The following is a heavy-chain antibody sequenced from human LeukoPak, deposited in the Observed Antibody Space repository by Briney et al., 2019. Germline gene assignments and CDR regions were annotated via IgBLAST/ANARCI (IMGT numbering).Heavy chain of an antibody. J-gene: IGHJ4*02. D-gene: IGHD4-23*01. CDR1: GFTFSNYE. Sequence: GGSLRLSCAASGFTFSNYEMHWVRQAPGKGLEWVSYISSSGSDIYSADSEKGRFTISRDNAKNSLYLNMNSLRAEDTAVYYCARDYGGSSPFDYWGQGTLVTVSS. CDR3: ARDYGGSSPFDY. V-gene: IGHV3-48*03. CDR2: ISSSGSDI.